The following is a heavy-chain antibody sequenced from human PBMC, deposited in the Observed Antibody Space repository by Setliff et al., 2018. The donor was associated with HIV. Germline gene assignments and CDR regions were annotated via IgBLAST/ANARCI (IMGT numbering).Heavy chain of an antibody. D-gene: IGHD6-19*01. V-gene: IGHV4-39*01. CDR3: ARPHSGRGGGAYFDP. CDR2: ILDGRVT. J-gene: IGHJ5*02. Sequence: SETLSPTCTVSGDSITSGHFYWGWIRQAPGKGLEWIGNILDGRVTFFNPSLRGRVTISVDASKNQVSLNLRSVTAADSAVYHCARPHSGRGGGAYFDPWGQGILVTVSS. CDR1: GDSITSGHFY.